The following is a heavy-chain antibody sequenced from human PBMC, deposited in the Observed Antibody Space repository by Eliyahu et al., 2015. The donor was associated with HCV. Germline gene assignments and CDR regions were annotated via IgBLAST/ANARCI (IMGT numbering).Heavy chain of an antibody. V-gene: IGHV3-30*16. J-gene: IGHJ3*01. CDR2: ISYDGSNK. CDR3: ARDWNVVVPAPSV. Sequence: QVQLVESGGGVVQPGXSLXLSXAXXGFTFSXXTLHWVRQAPGKGLEWVAVISYDGSNKYYADSVKGRFTISRDNSKNTLYLQMNSLRAEDTAVYYCARDWNVVVPAPSVWGQGTMVTVSS. D-gene: IGHD2-2*01. CDR1: GFTFSXXT.